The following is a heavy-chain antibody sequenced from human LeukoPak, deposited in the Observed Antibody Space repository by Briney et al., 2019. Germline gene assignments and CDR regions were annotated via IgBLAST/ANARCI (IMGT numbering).Heavy chain of an antibody. CDR2: IYYSGST. V-gene: IGHV4-39*07. CDR3: AREIVVVAATGRYNWFDP. D-gene: IGHD2-15*01. CDR1: GGSISSSSYY. J-gene: IGHJ5*02. Sequence: SETLSLTCTVSGGSISSSSYYWGWIRQPPGKGLEWIGSIYYSGSTYYNPSLKSRVTISVDTSKNQFSLKLSSVTAADTAVYYCAREIVVVAATGRYNWFDPCGQGTLVTVSS.